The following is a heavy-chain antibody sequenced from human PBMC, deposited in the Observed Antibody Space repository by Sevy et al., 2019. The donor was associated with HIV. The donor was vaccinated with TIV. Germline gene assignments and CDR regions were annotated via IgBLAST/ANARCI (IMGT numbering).Heavy chain of an antibody. V-gene: IGHV3-30*02. CDR1: GFTFNFHG. CDR2: IWHDGSNK. Sequence: GGSLRLSCAASGFTFNFHGMHWVRQAPGKGLEWVAFIWHDGSNKYMADSVKGRFTISRDNSMNTLFLQMNSLTVEDTVVYYCARETDNSARWLDPWGQGTLVTVSS. CDR3: ARETDNSARWLDP. J-gene: IGHJ5*02. D-gene: IGHD4-4*01.